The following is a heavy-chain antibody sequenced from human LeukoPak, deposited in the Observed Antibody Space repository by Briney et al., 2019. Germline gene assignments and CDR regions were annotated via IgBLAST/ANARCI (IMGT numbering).Heavy chain of an antibody. CDR1: GGSISSSDYY. J-gene: IGHJ5*02. CDR2: ICCSGST. CDR3: ARGRSGHTTTYYYGSGRTGWFDP. V-gene: IGHV4-39*07. Sequence: SETLSLTCTVSGGSISSSDYYWGWIRQPPGKGLEWIGSICCSGSTYYSPSLKSRVTISVDTSKNQFSLKLSSVTAADTAVYYCARGRSGHTTTYYYGSGRTGWFDPWGQGTLVTVSS. D-gene: IGHD3-10*01.